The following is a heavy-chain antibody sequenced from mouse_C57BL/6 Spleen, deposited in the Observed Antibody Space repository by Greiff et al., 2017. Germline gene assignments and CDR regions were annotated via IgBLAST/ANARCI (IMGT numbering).Heavy chain of an antibody. J-gene: IGHJ4*01. D-gene: IGHD2-4*01. Sequence: VKLLESGAELVRPGTSVKMSCKASGYTFTNYWIGWAKQRPGHGLEWIGDIYPGGGYTNYNEKFKGKATLTADKSSSTAYMQFSSLTSEDSAIYYCARNYYEYAMDYWGQGTSVTVSS. CDR2: IYPGGGYT. CDR3: ARNYYEYAMDY. CDR1: GYTFTNYW. V-gene: IGHV1-63*01.